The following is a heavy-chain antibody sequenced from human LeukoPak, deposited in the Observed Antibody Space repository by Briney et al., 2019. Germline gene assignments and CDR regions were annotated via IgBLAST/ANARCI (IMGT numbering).Heavy chain of an antibody. CDR1: GGSISSYY. CDR3: ARGDIAAAGTLDY. J-gene: IGHJ4*02. D-gene: IGHD6-13*01. CDR2: IYYSGST. Sequence: SETLSLTCTVSGGSISSYYWSWIRQPPGKGLEWIGYIYYSGSTNYNPSLKSRVTISVDTSKNQFSLKLSSVTAADTAVYYCARGDIAAAGTLDYWGQGTLVTVSS. V-gene: IGHV4-59*08.